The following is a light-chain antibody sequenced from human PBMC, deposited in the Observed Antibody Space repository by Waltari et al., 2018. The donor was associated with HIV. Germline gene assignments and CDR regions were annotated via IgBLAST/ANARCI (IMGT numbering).Light chain of an antibody. CDR3: SSYTSSSTWV. J-gene: IGLJ3*02. CDR2: EVS. CDR1: SIDVGGYNS. V-gene: IGLV2-14*01. Sequence: QSALTQPPSVSGSPGQSSATACTGTSIDVGGYNSVSWYQQHPGKAPKLMIYEVSNRPSGVSNRFSGSKSGNTASLTISGLQAEDEADYYCSSYTSSSTWVFGGGTKLTVL.